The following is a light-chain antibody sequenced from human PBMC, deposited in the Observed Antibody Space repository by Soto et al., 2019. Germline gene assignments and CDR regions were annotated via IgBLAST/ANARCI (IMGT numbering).Light chain of an antibody. CDR2: DAF. Sequence: EIVLTQSPGTLSLSPGERATLSCRASQSVSSTSLAWYRQKPGQAPRLLMYDAFSRATDIPDRLSGSGSGTDFTVTISSLEPEDFAVYYCQHYTDSPPSYTFGQGTKLEIK. CDR3: QHYTDSPPSYT. J-gene: IGKJ2*01. V-gene: IGKV3-20*01. CDR1: QSVSSTS.